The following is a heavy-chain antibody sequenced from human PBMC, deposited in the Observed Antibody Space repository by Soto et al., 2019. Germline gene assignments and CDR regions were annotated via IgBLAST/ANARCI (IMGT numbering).Heavy chain of an antibody. J-gene: IGHJ4*02. V-gene: IGHV4-30-4*01. Sequence: QVQLQESGPGLVKPSQTLSLTCTVSGYSMGNSYYYWSWVRQPPGKGLEWIGYIYSSGSAYFHPAPPSRVSITIDTSKNQFFLNMTSVTAADTAVYYCTRLAGYWGQGILVTVSS. CDR3: TRLAGY. CDR1: GYSMGNSYYY. CDR2: IYSSGSA.